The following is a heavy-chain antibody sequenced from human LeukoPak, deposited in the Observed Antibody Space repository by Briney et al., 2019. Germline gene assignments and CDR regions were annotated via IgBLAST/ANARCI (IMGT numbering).Heavy chain of an antibody. V-gene: IGHV3-23*01. CDR2: ISGSGGST. J-gene: IGHJ4*02. CDR3: ARVLGLFGELSELPFDY. Sequence: QPGGSLRLSRAASGFTFSSYAMSWVRQAPGKGLEWVSAISGSGGSTYYADSVKGRFTISRDNSKNSLYLQMNSLRAEDTAVYYCARVLGLFGELSELPFDYWGQGTLVTVSS. CDR1: GFTFSSYA. D-gene: IGHD3-10*02.